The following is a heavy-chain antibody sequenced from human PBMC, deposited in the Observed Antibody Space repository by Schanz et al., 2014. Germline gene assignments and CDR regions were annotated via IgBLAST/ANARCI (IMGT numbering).Heavy chain of an antibody. CDR2: INPSDGNT. V-gene: IGHV1-46*03. CDR1: GYTFTSYY. CDR3: ARGPSTGAFDI. J-gene: IGHJ3*02. Sequence: QVQLVQSGAEVKKPGASVKVSCEASGYTFTSYYIHWFRQAPGQGLEWMGLINPSDGNTNYAQKFRGRVTMTRDTSTSTVYMELSSLRSEDTAVYFCARGPSTGAFDIWGQGTIVTVSS.